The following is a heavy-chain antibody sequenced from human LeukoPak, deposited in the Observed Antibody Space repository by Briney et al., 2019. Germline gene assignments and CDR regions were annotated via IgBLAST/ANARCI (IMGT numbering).Heavy chain of an antibody. CDR1: GGSFSGYY. CDR3: ARNQQLALYYFDY. D-gene: IGHD6-13*01. V-gene: IGHV4-34*01. CDR2: INHSGST. Sequence: PSETLSLTCAVYGGSFSGYYWSWIRQPPGKGLEWIGEINHSGSTNYNPSLKSGVTISVDTSKNQFSLKLSSVTAADTAVYYCARNQQLALYYFDYWGQGTLVTVSS. J-gene: IGHJ4*02.